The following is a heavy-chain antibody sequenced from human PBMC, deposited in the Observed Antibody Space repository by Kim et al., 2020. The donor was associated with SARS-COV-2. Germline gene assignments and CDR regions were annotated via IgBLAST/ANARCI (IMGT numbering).Heavy chain of an antibody. Sequence: SETLSLTCTVSGGSISSGDYYWSWIRQPPGKGLEWIGYIYYSGSTYYNPSLKSRVTISVDTSKNQFSLKLRSVTAADTAVYYCTRDRDYYDSSGHVNGMDVWGQGTTVTVSS. D-gene: IGHD3-22*01. CDR1: GGSISSGDYY. V-gene: IGHV4-30-4*01. CDR2: IYYSGST. CDR3: TRDRDYYDSSGHVNGMDV. J-gene: IGHJ6*02.